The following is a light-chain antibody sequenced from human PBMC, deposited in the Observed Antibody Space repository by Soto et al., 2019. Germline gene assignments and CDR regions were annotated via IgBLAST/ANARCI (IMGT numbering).Light chain of an antibody. CDR2: STY. J-gene: IGLJ3*02. V-gene: IGLV7-43*01. Sequence: QTVVTQEPSLTVSPGGTVTLTCASSTGAVTSDYYPNWLQQKPGQAPRSLMHSTYTRHFWTPARFSGSLLGGKAALTVSDVQPEDEADYYCLLYHGAAQVFGGGTKLTVL. CDR1: TGAVTSDYY. CDR3: LLYHGAAQV.